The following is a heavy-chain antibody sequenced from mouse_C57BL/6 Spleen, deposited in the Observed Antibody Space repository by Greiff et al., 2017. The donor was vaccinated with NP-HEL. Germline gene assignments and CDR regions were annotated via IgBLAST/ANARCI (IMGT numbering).Heavy chain of an antibody. D-gene: IGHD2-3*01. J-gene: IGHJ2*01. CDR1: GYTFTSYW. CDR2: IDPSDSET. Sequence: QVQLQQPGAELVRPGSSVKLSCKASGYTFTSYWMHWVKQRPIQGLEWIGNIDPSDSETHYNQKFKDKATLTVDKSSSTAYMQLSSLTSEDSAVYYCARLVGYYDGYYFDYWGQGTTLTVSS. CDR3: ARLVGYYDGYYFDY. V-gene: IGHV1-52*01.